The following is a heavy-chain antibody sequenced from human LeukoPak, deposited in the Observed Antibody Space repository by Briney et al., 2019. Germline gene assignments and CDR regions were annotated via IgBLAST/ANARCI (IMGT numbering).Heavy chain of an antibody. J-gene: IGHJ4*02. V-gene: IGHV3-23*01. CDR2: ISGSGDNT. Sequence: GGSLRLSCAASEFTFSSFAMTWFRQAPGKGLEWVSGISGSGDNTYYADSVKGRFTISRDNSKNTLYVQVNSLGTEDTAAYYCAKGSYYDSSGSFYFDYWGQGTLVTVSS. CDR1: EFTFSSFA. CDR3: AKGSYYDSSGSFYFDY. D-gene: IGHD3-22*01.